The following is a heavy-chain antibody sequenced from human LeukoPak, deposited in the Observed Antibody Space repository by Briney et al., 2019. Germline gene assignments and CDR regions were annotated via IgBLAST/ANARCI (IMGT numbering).Heavy chain of an antibody. CDR3: ARLNSPYNGWLDY. D-gene: IGHD6-19*01. J-gene: IGHJ4*02. Sequence: PSETLSLTCAVSGGSISNITNSNWWSWVRQPPGKGLDGIGEIYHSGSTNYNPSLKSRVTISVDTSKNQFSLKLSSVTAADTAVYYCARLNSPYNGWLDYWGQGTLVTVSS. CDR2: IYHSGST. CDR1: GGSISNITNSNW. V-gene: IGHV4-4*02.